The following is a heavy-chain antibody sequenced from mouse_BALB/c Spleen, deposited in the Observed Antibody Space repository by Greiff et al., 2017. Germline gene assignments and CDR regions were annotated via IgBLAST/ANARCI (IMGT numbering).Heavy chain of an antibody. V-gene: IGHV1-9*01. D-gene: IGHD1-1*01. CDR2: ILPGSGST. CDR3: ARREYYGSAWFAY. J-gene: IGHJ3*01. CDR1: GYPFSSYW. Sequence: VQLQQSGAELMKPGASVKISCKATGYPFSSYWLEWVKQRPGHGLEWIGEILPGSGSTNYNEKFKGKATFTAETSSNTAYMQLSSLTSEDSAVYDCARREYYGSAWFAYWGQGTLVTVSA.